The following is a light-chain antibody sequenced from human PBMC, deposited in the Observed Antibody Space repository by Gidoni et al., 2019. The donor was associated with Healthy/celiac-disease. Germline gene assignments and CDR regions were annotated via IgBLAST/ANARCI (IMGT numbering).Light chain of an antibody. Sequence: DIQMTQPQSSLSASVGERVTITCRASQSISSYLNWYQQKPGKAPKLLIYAASSLQSGVPSRFSGSGSGTDFTLTISSLQPEDFATYYCQQSYSTPVYTFGQGTKLEIK. V-gene: IGKV1-39*01. CDR1: QSISSY. CDR2: AAS. CDR3: QQSYSTPVYT. J-gene: IGKJ2*01.